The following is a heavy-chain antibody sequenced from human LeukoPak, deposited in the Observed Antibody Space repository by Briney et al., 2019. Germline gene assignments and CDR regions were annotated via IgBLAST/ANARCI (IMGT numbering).Heavy chain of an antibody. CDR3: ARDLVVGAATPSFDY. CDR1: GYTFTDYY. CDR2: INPNSGDT. Sequence: ASAKVSCKASGYTFTDYYIHWVRQAPGQGLEWMGWINPNSGDTNYAQKFQGRVTMTRDTSISTAYMELSRLRSDDTAVYYCARDLVVGAATPSFDYWGQGTLVTVSS. D-gene: IGHD1-26*01. V-gene: IGHV1-2*02. J-gene: IGHJ4*02.